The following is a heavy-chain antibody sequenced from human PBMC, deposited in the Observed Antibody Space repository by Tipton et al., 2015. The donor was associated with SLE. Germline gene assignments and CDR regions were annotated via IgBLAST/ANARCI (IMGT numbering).Heavy chain of an antibody. CDR1: GFTFSSYW. CDR3: ARPYSSGWYDYFDY. CDR2: IKQDGSEK. D-gene: IGHD6-19*01. J-gene: IGHJ4*02. V-gene: IGHV3-7*01. Sequence: SLRLSCAASGFTFSSYWMSWVRQAPGKGLEWVANIKQDGSEKYYVDSVKGRFTISRDNAKNSLYLQMNSLRAEDTAVYYCARPYSSGWYDYFDYWGQGTLVTVSS.